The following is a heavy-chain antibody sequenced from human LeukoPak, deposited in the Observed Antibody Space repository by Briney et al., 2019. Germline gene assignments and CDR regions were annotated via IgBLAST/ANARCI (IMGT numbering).Heavy chain of an antibody. Sequence: GASVKVSCRASVYTFTSYYMHWVGQAPGHGLEWMGIINPSGVNTNYAQKFQGRGTKTKDTPSSPVYMELSSPSAQDNSLYYGVREGEDIVVVPAAAPFSYGMDVWGQGTTVTVSS. V-gene: IGHV1-46*01. J-gene: IGHJ6*02. CDR3: VREGEDIVVVPAAAPFSYGMDV. CDR1: VYTFTSYY. D-gene: IGHD2-2*01. CDR2: INPSGVNT.